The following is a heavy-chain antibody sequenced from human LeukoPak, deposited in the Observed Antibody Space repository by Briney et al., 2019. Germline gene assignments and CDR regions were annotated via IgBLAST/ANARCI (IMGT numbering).Heavy chain of an antibody. Sequence: ASVKVSCKASGDTFINDYIHWVRQAPGQGLEWMGVSNPGGGATTYAQKFQGRVTMTRDMSTSTVYMELRSLRSADTAVYYCARGNDGWPHYYYYFMDVWGKGTTVTVSS. V-gene: IGHV1-46*01. CDR3: ARGNDGWPHYYYYFMDV. CDR2: SNPGGGAT. D-gene: IGHD1-1*01. J-gene: IGHJ6*03. CDR1: GDTFINDY.